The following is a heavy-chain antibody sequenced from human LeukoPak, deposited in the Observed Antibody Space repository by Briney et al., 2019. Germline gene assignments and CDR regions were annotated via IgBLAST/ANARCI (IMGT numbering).Heavy chain of an antibody. Sequence: SGGSLRLSCAASGFTFSNYGMHWVRQAPGKGLEWVAFIRYDGSNKYYADSVKGRFTISRDNSKNTLFLQMNSLRAEDTALYYCAKGLERKSRLDSWGQGTLVTVSS. CDR3: AKGLERKSRLDS. CDR1: GFTFSNYG. CDR2: IRYDGSNK. D-gene: IGHD1-1*01. J-gene: IGHJ4*02. V-gene: IGHV3-30*02.